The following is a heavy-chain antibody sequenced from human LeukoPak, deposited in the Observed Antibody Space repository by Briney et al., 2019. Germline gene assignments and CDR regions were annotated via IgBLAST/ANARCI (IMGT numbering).Heavy chain of an antibody. CDR2: INPSGGST. D-gene: IGHD3-10*01. CDR3: ARGPRITLVRGGQWYHYMDV. CDR1: GYTFANYY. Sequence: WASMKISCKASGYTFANYYIHLVRQAPGQGLEWMGLINPSGGSTNYAQKFQGRVTMTRDTSTSTVYMELSSLRSEDTAVYYCARGPRITLVRGGQWYHYMDVWGKGTTVTISS. V-gene: IGHV1-46*01. J-gene: IGHJ6*03.